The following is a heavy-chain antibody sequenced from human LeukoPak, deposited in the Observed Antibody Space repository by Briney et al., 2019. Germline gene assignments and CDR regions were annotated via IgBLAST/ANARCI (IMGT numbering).Heavy chain of an antibody. CDR3: ARGVDWTTINELNY. D-gene: IGHD3-10*01. CDR2: ITPDGGGA. J-gene: IGHJ4*02. V-gene: IGHV3-74*01. CDR1: RFTFSNFW. Sequence: GGSLRLSCAAPRFTFSNFWMHWVRPAPGKGLVWVSRITPDGGGADYMDSVKGRFTISRDNAKNTVYLQMNSLGADDMAVYYCARGVDWTTINELNYWGQGTLVTVSS.